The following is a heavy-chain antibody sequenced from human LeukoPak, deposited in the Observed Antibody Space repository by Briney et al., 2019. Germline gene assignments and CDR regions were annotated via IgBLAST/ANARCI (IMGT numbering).Heavy chain of an antibody. V-gene: IGHV3-11*03. Sequence: GGSLRLSCSASGFTVSSNYMSWIRQAPGKGLEWVSYISSSSSYTNYADSVKGRFTISRDNAKNSLYLQMNSLRAEDTAVYYCASGVPFDYWGQGTLVTVSS. CDR2: ISSSSSYT. CDR1: GFTVSSNY. CDR3: ASGVPFDY. D-gene: IGHD3-10*01. J-gene: IGHJ4*02.